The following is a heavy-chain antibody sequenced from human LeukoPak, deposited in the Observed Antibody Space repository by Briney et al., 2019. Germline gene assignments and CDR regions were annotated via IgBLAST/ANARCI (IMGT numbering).Heavy chain of an antibody. D-gene: IGHD3-10*01. CDR3: ARGIGSGSYGRFDP. V-gene: IGHV1-2*02. Sequence: ASVKVSCKASGYSLTSYALNWVRQAPGQGLEWMGWINPNSGGTNYAQAFQGRVTMTRDPSISTSYMELSRLTSDDTAVYYCARGIGSGSYGRFDPWGQGTLVTVSS. J-gene: IGHJ5*02. CDR2: INPNSGGT. CDR1: GYSLTSYA.